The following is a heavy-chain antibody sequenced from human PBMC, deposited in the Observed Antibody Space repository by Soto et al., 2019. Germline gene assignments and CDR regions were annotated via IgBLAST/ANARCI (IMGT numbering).Heavy chain of an antibody. D-gene: IGHD7-27*01. CDR1: GLHFGISP. J-gene: IGHJ4*02. CDR2: ISYDGTNK. Sequence: GGSMRLPCTSVGLHFGISPMHLVRHAPGKGPEWVALISYDGTNKFYADSVKGRFTISRDNSKSTLYLQVDSLRPEDAAVYYCARDPKTSGGQHWAFNYFDSWGQGTLVTGSS. V-gene: IGHV3-30-3*01. CDR3: ARDPKTSGGQHWAFNYFDS.